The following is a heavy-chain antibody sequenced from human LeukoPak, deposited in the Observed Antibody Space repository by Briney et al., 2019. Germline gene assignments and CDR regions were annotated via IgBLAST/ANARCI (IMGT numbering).Heavy chain of an antibody. CDR1: GYTFTGYY. D-gene: IGHD7-27*01. J-gene: IGHJ6*03. CDR3: AIDWGSGYYYYMDV. V-gene: IGHV1-2*02. CDR2: INPNSGGT. Sequence: ASVKVSCKASGYTFTGYYMHWVRQAPGQGLEWMGWINPNSGGTNYAQKFQGRVTMTRDTSISTAYMELSRLRSDDTAVYYCAIDWGSGYYYYMDVWGKGTTVTVSS.